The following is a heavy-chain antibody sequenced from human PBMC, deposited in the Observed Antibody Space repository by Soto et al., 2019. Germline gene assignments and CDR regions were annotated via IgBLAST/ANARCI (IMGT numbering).Heavy chain of an antibody. J-gene: IGHJ4*02. D-gene: IGHD2-21*02. V-gene: IGHV4-39*01. CDR2: IYYSGRT. Sequence: SETLSLTCIVSGESISSSSYYWGWIRQPPGKGLEWIGSIYYSGRTYYNPSFKSRVTISIDTSKNQFSLKLSSVTATDTAVYYCARQRTTVVTQAYFDHWGQGALGTVSS. CDR1: GESISSSSYY. CDR3: ARQRTTVVTQAYFDH.